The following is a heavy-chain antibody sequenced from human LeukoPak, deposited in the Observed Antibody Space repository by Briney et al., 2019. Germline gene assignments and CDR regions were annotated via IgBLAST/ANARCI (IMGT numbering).Heavy chain of an antibody. CDR3: ARDRSSDAFDI. Sequence: ASVKVSCKASGGTFSSYAISWVRQAPGQGLEWMGRIIPIFGIANYAQKFQGRVTITADKSTSTAYMELSSLRSEDTAVYYCARDRSSDAFDIWGQGTMVIVSS. J-gene: IGHJ3*02. CDR2: IIPIFGIA. V-gene: IGHV1-69*04. D-gene: IGHD6-6*01. CDR1: GGTFSSYA.